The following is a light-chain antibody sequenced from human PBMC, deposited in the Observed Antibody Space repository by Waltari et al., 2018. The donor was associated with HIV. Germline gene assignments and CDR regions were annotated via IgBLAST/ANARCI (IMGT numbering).Light chain of an antibody. V-gene: IGLV2-23*02. J-gene: IGLJ2*01. CDR1: SSDVGGYNL. CDR2: EVS. CDR3: CAYAGSTTYVI. Sequence: QSALTQPASVSGSPGQSITISCTGTSSDVGGYNLVSWYQQHPGKAHKLMIYEVSKRPSGVSNRVSGSKSGNTASLTISGLQAEDEADYYCCAYAGSTTYVIFGGGTKLTVL.